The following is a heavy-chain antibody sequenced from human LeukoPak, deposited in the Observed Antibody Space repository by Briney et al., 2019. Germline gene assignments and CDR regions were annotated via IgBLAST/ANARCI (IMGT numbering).Heavy chain of an antibody. Sequence: GGSLRLSCAASGFTFSSFALSWVRHAPGKGLEWVAVISYDGSNKYYADSVKGRFTISRDNSKNTLYLQMNSLRAEDTAVYYCARVNYWGQGTLVTVSS. V-gene: IGHV3-30-3*01. CDR1: GFTFSSFA. CDR3: ARVNY. CDR2: ISYDGSNK. J-gene: IGHJ4*02.